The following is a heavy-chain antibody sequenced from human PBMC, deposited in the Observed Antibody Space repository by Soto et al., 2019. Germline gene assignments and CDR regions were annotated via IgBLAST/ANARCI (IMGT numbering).Heavy chain of an antibody. CDR2: IYYSGST. CDR1: GGSISSSSYY. J-gene: IGHJ4*02. D-gene: IGHD5-12*01. CDR3: ATRDGYNPLAHYYFDY. V-gene: IGHV4-39*01. Sequence: SETLSLTCTVSGGSISSSSYYWGWIRQPPGKGLEWIGSIYYSGSTYYNPSLKSRVTISVDTSKNQFSLKLSSVTAADTAVYYCATRDGYNPLAHYYFDYWGQGTLVTVYS.